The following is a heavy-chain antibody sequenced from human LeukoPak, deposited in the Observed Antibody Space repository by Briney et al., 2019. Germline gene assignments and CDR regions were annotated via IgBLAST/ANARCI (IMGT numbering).Heavy chain of an antibody. Sequence: SQTLSLTCAISGDSVSSDSDTWNWIRQSPSRGLEWLGRTYYRSKWYNDYAASVKSRITINPDTSKNQFSLQLNSVTPEDTAVYYCARGQAASGRLFDYWGQRTLVTVSS. CDR1: GDSVSSDSDT. CDR2: TYYRSKWYN. CDR3: ARGQAASGRLFDY. D-gene: IGHD6-13*01. V-gene: IGHV6-1*01. J-gene: IGHJ4*02.